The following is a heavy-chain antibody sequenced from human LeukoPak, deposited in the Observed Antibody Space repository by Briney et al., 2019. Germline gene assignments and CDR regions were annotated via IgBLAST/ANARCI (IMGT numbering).Heavy chain of an antibody. CDR3: ARDAVDTANAV. V-gene: IGHV3-74*01. D-gene: IGHD5-18*01. CDR1: GFTFTTYW. J-gene: IGHJ6*02. CDR2: INSDGSIT. Sequence: GGSLRLSCAASGFTFTTYWMQWVGQAPGKGLVWVSHINSDGSITSYADSVKGRFTISRDNAKNTLYLQMNSLRAEDTAVYYCARDAVDTANAVWGQGTTVTVSS.